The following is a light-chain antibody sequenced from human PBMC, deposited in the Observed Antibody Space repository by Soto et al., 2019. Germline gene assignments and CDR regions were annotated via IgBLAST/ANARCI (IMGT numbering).Light chain of an antibody. CDR2: EGS. Sequence: QSVLTQPASVSGSPGQSITISCTGTSSDVGSNNLVSWYQQHPGKAPKLMIYEGSKRPSGVSNRFSGSKFGNTASLTISGLQAEDEADDSCFSYVGSRNNVFGSGITLTVL. CDR1: SSDVGSNNL. CDR3: FSYVGSRNNV. V-gene: IGLV2-23*01. J-gene: IGLJ1*01.